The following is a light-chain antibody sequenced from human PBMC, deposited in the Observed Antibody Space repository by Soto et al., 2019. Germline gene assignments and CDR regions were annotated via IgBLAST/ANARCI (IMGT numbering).Light chain of an antibody. J-gene: IGKJ4*01. V-gene: IGKV1-33*01. Sequence: DIQMNQSPSSLSASVGDRVTITCQASQDISNYLNWYQQKPGKAPKLLIYDASNLETGVPSRFSGSGSGTDFTFTISSLQPEDIATYYCQQYDNLSALTFGGGTKVDIK. CDR1: QDISNY. CDR3: QQYDNLSALT. CDR2: DAS.